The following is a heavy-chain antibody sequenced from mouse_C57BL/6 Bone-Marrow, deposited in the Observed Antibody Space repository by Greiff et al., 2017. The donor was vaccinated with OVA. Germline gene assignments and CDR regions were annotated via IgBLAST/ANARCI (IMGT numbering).Heavy chain of an antibody. CDR2: FYPGSGSI. V-gene: IGHV1-62-2*01. J-gene: IGHJ3*01. Sequence: VQLQESGAELVKPGASVKLSCKASGYTFTEYTIHWVKQRSGQGLEWIGWFYPGSGSIKYNEKFKDKATLTADKSSSNVYMELSRLTSVDSAVYFGARPPIYYGYSPWFAYGGQGTLVTVSA. CDR1: GYTFTEYT. D-gene: IGHD2-2*01. CDR3: ARPPIYYGYSPWFAY.